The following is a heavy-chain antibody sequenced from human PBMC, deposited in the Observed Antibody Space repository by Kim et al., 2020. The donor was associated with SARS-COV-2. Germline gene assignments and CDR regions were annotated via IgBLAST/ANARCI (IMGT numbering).Heavy chain of an antibody. CDR1: GGTFSSYA. CDR3: ARVGYSSGKDPDY. V-gene: IGHV1-69*13. J-gene: IGHJ4*02. Sequence: SVKVSCKASGGTFSSYAISWVRQAPGQGLEWMGGIIPIFGTANYAQKFQGRVTITADESTITAYMELSSLRSEDTAVYYCARVGYSSGKDPDYWGQGTLVTVSS. D-gene: IGHD6-19*01. CDR2: IIPIFGTA.